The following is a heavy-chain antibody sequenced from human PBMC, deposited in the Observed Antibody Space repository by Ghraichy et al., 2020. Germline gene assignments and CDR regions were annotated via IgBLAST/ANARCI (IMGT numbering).Heavy chain of an antibody. D-gene: IGHD2/OR15-2a*01. V-gene: IGHV3-33*05. CDR1: GFTFSKFG. CDR3: ARDGISGIDL. J-gene: IGHJ1*01. CDR2: ITPEGTEK. Sequence: GESLNISCVGSGFTFSKFGMLWVRQGPGKGLEWVTLITPEGTEKHYVDSVKGRFYISRDNAQSTQYLQMNSLSAEDMAVYYCARDGISGIDLWGQGSLVTVSS.